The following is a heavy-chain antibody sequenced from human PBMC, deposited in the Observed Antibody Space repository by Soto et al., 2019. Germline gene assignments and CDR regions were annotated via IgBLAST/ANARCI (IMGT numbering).Heavy chain of an antibody. D-gene: IGHD2-2*01. CDR3: AKPEDIVVVPAASYYFDY. CDR1: GFTFSSYA. J-gene: IGHJ4*02. V-gene: IGHV3-23*01. CDR2: ISGSGGST. Sequence: LRLSCAASGFTFSSYAMSWVRQAPGKGLEWVSAISGSGGSTYYADSVKGRFTISRDNSKNTLYLQMNSLRAEDTAVYYCAKPEDIVVVPAASYYFDYWGQGTLVTVSS.